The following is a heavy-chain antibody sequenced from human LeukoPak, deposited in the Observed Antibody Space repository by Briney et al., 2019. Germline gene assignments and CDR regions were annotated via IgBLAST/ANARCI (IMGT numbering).Heavy chain of an antibody. V-gene: IGHV3-23*01. D-gene: IGHD1-26*01. Sequence: PGGSLRLSCAASRFSFSTYDMTWVRQAPGKGLEWVSAISGSVSSTNYADSVKGRSTISRDNSKNTLYLQMNSLRAEDTAVYYCAKNTGGSYFDHWGQGTLVTVSS. CDR2: ISGSVSST. CDR1: RFSFSTYD. CDR3: AKNTGGSYFDH. J-gene: IGHJ4*02.